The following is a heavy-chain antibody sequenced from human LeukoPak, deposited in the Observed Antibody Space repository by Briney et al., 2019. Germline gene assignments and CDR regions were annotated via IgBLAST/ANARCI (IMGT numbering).Heavy chain of an antibody. CDR3: ARRPYLAAVGMFDY. V-gene: IGHV1-18*01. J-gene: IGHJ4*02. D-gene: IGHD6-13*01. CDR2: ISAYNGNT. CDR1: GYTFTSYG. Sequence: GASVKVSCKASGYTFTSYGISWVRQAPGQGLEWMGWISAYNGNTNYAQKLQGRVTMTTDTSTSTAYMELRSLRSDDTAVYYCARRPYLAAVGMFDYWGQGTLVTVSS.